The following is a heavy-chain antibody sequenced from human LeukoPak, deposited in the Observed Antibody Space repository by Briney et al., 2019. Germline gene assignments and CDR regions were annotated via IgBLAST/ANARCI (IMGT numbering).Heavy chain of an antibody. CDR3: ARDRTDSRGWQYYGMDV. Sequence: KTGGSLRLSCAASGFTFNSYEMNCVRQPPGKGLEWMGYIYYSGSTKYNPSLKSRVTISVDTSKNQFSLKLSSVTAADTAVYYCARDRTDSRGWQYYGMDVWGQGTTVTVSS. V-gene: IGHV4-59*01. D-gene: IGHD3-22*01. J-gene: IGHJ6*02. CDR2: IYYSGST. CDR1: GFTFNSYE.